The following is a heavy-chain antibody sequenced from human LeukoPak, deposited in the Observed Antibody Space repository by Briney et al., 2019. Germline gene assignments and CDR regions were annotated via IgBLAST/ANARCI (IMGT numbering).Heavy chain of an antibody. D-gene: IGHD3-16*01. Sequence: PGGSLRLSCAASGFTFSSYSMNWVRQAPGKGLEWVSLISSSTYMYYADSLKGRFTTSRDNAKNSLYLQMNSLRAEDMAVYYCARGGGAPDYWGQGTLVTVSS. V-gene: IGHV3-21*01. CDR1: GFTFSSYS. CDR3: ARGGGAPDY. CDR2: ISSSTYM. J-gene: IGHJ4*02.